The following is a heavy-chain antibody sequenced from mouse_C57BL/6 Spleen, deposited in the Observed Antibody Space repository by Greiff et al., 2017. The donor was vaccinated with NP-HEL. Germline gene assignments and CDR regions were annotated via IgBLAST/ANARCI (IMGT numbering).Heavy chain of an antibody. CDR2: IDPETGGT. V-gene: IGHV1-15*01. D-gene: IGHD2-3*01. J-gene: IGHJ2*01. CDR1: GYTFTDYE. Sequence: VQLQQSGAELVRPGASVTLSCKASGYTFTDYEMHWVKQTPVHGLEWIGAIDPETGGTAYNQKFKGKAILTADKSSSTAYMELRSLTSEDSAVYYCTRDGPKDYFDYWGQGTTLTVSS. CDR3: TRDGPKDYFDY.